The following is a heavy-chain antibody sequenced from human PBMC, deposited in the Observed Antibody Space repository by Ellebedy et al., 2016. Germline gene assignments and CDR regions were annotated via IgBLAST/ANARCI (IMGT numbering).Heavy chain of an antibody. CDR2: IIPIFGTA. Sequence: SVKVSXKASRGTFSSYAISWVRQAPGQGLEWMGGIIPIFGTANYAQKFQGRVTITADESTSTAYMELSSLRSEDTAVYYCARAPHYYGSGSYYLIQLFDYWGQGTLVTVSS. D-gene: IGHD3-10*01. CDR3: ARAPHYYGSGSYYLIQLFDY. CDR1: RGTFSSYA. V-gene: IGHV1-69*13. J-gene: IGHJ4*02.